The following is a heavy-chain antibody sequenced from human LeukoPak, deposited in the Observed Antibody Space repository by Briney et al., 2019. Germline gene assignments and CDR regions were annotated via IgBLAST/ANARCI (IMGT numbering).Heavy chain of an antibody. CDR2: IYASGST. D-gene: IGHD3-10*01. CDR3: ARHGSVRSPLGP. CDR1: GGSISSYY. J-gene: IGHJ5*02. Sequence: SETLSLTCSVSGGSISSYYWSWIRQPPGKVLEWIGYIYASGSTNHNPSLKSRVTISVDTSKNQFSLNLTSVTAADTAVYYCARHGSVRSPLGPWGQGTLVTVSS. V-gene: IGHV4-4*09.